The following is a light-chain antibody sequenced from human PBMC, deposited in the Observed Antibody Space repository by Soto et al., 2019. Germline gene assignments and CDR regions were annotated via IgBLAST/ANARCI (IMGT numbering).Light chain of an antibody. CDR2: GAS. Sequence: EIVLTQSPGTLSLSPGERATLSCRASQSVSSSYLAWYQQKPGQAPRLLIYGASSRATDIPDRFSGSGSGTDFTLTISTLEPEDSAVYYCQQYGSSFWTFGQGTKVEIK. V-gene: IGKV3-20*01. CDR1: QSVSSSY. CDR3: QQYGSSFWT. J-gene: IGKJ1*01.